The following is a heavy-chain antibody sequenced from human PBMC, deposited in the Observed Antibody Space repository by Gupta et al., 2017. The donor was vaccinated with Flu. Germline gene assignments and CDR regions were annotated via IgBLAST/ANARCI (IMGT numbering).Heavy chain of an antibody. Sequence: QVQLVQHGAEVKKPGASVQVPCNASGYIFTGYYIHWVRQAPGQGLEWMGRINPSSSVTNYVQKFQGRVTVTSDTSISTAYMELSRLRSDDTAVYYCARVPYCSGGGCYSNAFDIWGQGTMVTVSS. CDR3: ARVPYCSGGGCYSNAFDI. V-gene: IGHV1-2*06. CDR2: INPSSSVT. J-gene: IGHJ3*02. CDR1: GYIFTGYY. D-gene: IGHD2-15*01.